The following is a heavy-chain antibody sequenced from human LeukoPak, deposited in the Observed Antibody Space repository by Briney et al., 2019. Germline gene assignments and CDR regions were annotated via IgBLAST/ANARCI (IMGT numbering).Heavy chain of an antibody. Sequence: GASVKVSCKASGYTFTGYYMHWVRQAPGQGLEWMGWINPNSGGTNYAQKFQGRVTMTRDTSISTAYMELSRLRSDGTAVYYCARDYDFWSGYYFHMDVWGKGTTVTVSS. J-gene: IGHJ6*03. D-gene: IGHD3-3*01. CDR2: INPNSGGT. CDR3: ARDYDFWSGYYFHMDV. V-gene: IGHV1-2*02. CDR1: GYTFTGYY.